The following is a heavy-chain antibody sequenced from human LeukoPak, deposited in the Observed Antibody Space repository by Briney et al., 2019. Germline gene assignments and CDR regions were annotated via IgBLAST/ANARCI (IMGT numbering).Heavy chain of an antibody. CDR2: ISGGSSSI. CDR1: GFTLSSYS. J-gene: IGHJ6*02. V-gene: IGHV3-48*01. Sequence: PGGSLRLSCAASGFTLSSYSMNWVRQAPGGGLEWVSYISGGSSSIYYADSVKGRFTVSRDNAKNSLYLQMNSLRAEDTAVYYCARDGRRGYGLDVWGQGTTVTVSS. CDR3: ARDGRRGYGLDV.